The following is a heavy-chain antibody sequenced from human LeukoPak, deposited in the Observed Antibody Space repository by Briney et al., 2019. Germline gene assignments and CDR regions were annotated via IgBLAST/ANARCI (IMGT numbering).Heavy chain of an antibody. J-gene: IGHJ6*03. V-gene: IGHV4-34*01. Sequence: PSETLSLTCAVYGGSFSGYYWSWIRQPPGKGLEWIEEINQGGSTNYNPSLKSRVTISVDTSKNQFSLKLSSVTAADTAVYYCARGELVIVPAVNYYYYYMDVWGKGTTVTVSS. CDR2: INQGGST. CDR1: GGSFSGYY. D-gene: IGHD2-2*01. CDR3: ARGELVIVPAVNYYYYYMDV.